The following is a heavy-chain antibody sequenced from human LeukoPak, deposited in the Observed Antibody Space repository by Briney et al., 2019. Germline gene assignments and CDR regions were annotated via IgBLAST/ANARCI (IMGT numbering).Heavy chain of an antibody. CDR2: ISGDGGST. CDR3: AKDPAYQRSASFDY. J-gene: IGHJ4*02. V-gene: IGHV3-43*02. CDR1: GFTLDDYA. D-gene: IGHD3-10*01. Sequence: GGSLRLSCAASGFTLDDYAMHWVRQAPGKGVGWVSLISGDGGSTYYADSVKGRFTISRDNSKNSLSLQMNSLRTEDTALYYCAKDPAYQRSASFDYWGQGTLVTVSS.